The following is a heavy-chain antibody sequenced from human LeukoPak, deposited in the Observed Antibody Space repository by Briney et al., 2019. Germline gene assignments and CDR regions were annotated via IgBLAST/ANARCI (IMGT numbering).Heavy chain of an antibody. D-gene: IGHD6-13*01. Sequence: NPSETLSFTCTVSGGSISSSSYFWGWIRQPPGKGLQWIGNVRYSGTTYYNPSLQSRVTMSIDTSKNQFSLKLTSVTAADTAVYYCARRRVGSSDVDYWGQGTLVTVSS. CDR3: ARRRVGSSDVDY. J-gene: IGHJ4*02. CDR1: GGSISSSSYF. CDR2: VRYSGTT. V-gene: IGHV4-39*01.